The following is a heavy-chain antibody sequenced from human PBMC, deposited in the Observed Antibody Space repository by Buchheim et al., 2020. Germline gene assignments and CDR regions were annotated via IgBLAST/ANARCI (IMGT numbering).Heavy chain of an antibody. CDR1: GFTFSSYW. V-gene: IGHV3-74*01. CDR3: ATLITMVRGVIIVGNYGMDV. Sequence: EVQLVESGGGLVQPGGSLRLSCAASGFTFSSYWMHWVRQAPGKGLVWVSRINSDGSSTSYADSVKGRFTISRDNAKNTLYLQMNSLRAEDTAVHYCATLITMVRGVIIVGNYGMDVWGQGTT. CDR2: INSDGSST. J-gene: IGHJ6*02. D-gene: IGHD3-10*01.